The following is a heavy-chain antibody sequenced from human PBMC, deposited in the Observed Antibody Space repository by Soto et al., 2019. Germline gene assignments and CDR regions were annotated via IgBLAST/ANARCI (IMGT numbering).Heavy chain of an antibody. CDR3: ARGSWGHYYYYGMDV. V-gene: IGHV4-34*01. J-gene: IGHJ6*02. CDR2: INHSGST. D-gene: IGHD3-16*01. Sequence: PSETLSLTCAVYGGSFSGYYWSWIRQPPGKGLEWIGEINHSGSTNYNPSLKSRVSISVDTSKNQFSLKLSSVTAADTAVYYCARGSWGHYYYYGMDVWGQGTTVT. CDR1: GGSFSGYY.